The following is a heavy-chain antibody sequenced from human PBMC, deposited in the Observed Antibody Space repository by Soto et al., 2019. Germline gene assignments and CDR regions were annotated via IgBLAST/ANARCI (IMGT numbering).Heavy chain of an antibody. CDR3: ARVGQYNWNYEACYGMDV. Sequence: RESLKISCKGSGYSFTSYWISWVRQMPGKGLEWMGRIDPSDSYTNYSPSFQGHVTISADKSISTAYLQWSSLKASDTAMYYCARVGQYNWNYEACYGMDVWGQGTTVTVSS. CDR1: GYSFTSYW. D-gene: IGHD1-7*01. CDR2: IDPSDSYT. J-gene: IGHJ6*02. V-gene: IGHV5-10-1*01.